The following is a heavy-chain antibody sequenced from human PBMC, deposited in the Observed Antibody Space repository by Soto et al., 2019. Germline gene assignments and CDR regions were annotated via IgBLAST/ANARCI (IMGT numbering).Heavy chain of an antibody. CDR1: GFTFSDYY. CDR3: ARSGRWLQSNFDY. D-gene: IGHD3-10*01. V-gene: IGHV3-11*06. J-gene: IGHJ4*02. Sequence: PGGSLRLSCAASGFTFSDYYMSWIRQAPGKGLEWVSYISSSSSYTNYADSVKGRFTISRDNAKNSLYLQMNSLRAEDTAVYYCARSGRWLQSNFDYWGQGTLVTVSS. CDR2: ISSSSSYT.